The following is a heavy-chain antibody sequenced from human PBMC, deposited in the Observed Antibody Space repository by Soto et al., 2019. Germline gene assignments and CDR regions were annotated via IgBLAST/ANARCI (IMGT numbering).Heavy chain of an antibody. V-gene: IGHV3-21*01. Sequence: GGSLRLSCVASGFTFRSYTMNWVRQAPGKGLEWVSAIRGFSPYTFYADSVKGRFTISRDNAKNSLYLQMNSLRDDDTAVYYCATPVVRFLEWTTDYWGQGTLVTVSS. CDR3: ATPVVRFLEWTTDY. CDR2: IRGFSPYT. D-gene: IGHD3-3*01. CDR1: GFTFRSYT. J-gene: IGHJ4*02.